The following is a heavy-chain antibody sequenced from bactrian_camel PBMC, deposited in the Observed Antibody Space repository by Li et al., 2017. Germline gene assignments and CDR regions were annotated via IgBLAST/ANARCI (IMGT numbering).Heavy chain of an antibody. CDR1: GFTFDDSG. Sequence: QVQLVESGGGSVPAGGSLRLSCTASGFTFDDSGMGWYRQAAGSECELVSFIRSDGMTDYADSVKGRFTASQDNAKNSIYLQMNSLKPEDTAVYYCATGGPWIHGANASVSLVSGARGPRSPSP. CDR2: IRSDGMT. CDR3: ATGGPWIHGANASVSLVS. D-gene: IGHD1*01. J-gene: IGHJ6*01. V-gene: IGHV3S63*01.